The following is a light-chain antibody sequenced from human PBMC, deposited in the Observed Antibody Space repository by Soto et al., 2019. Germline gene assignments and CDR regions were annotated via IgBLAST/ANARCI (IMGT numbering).Light chain of an antibody. Sequence: QSVLTQPASVSGSPGQSITISCTGTGSDVGGYKYVSWYQQLPGKAPKLMIYDVSYRPSGVSDRFSGSKSGNTASLTISGLQAEDEADYYCCSYTTSNTRQIVFGTGTKVTVL. CDR3: CSYTTSNTRQIV. V-gene: IGLV2-14*01. J-gene: IGLJ1*01. CDR1: GSDVGGYKY. CDR2: DVS.